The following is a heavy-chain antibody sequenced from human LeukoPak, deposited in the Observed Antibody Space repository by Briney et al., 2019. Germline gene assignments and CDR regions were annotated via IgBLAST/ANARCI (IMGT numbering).Heavy chain of an antibody. J-gene: IGHJ6*02. Sequence: GGSLRLSCAASGFTFSSYSMNWVRQAPGKGLEWVSSISSSSSYIYYADSVKSRFTISRDNAKNSLYLQMNSLRAEDTAVYYCARGDQTGYYGMDVWGQGTTVTVSS. CDR1: GFTFSSYS. CDR3: ARGDQTGYYGMDV. V-gene: IGHV3-21*01. CDR2: ISSSSSYI.